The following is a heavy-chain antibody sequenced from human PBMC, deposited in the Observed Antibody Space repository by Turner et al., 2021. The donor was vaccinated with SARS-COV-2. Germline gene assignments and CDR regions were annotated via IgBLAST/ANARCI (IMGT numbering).Heavy chain of an antibody. Sequence: QVQLVQSGAEVKKPGASVKVSCRVSGYTLIELSMHWVRQAPGKGLEWMGGFDPEDGETIYAQKFQGRVTMTEDTSTDTAYMELSSLRSEDTAVYYCATGYAYCGADCSIDYWGQGTLVAVSS. V-gene: IGHV1-24*01. CDR3: ATGYAYCGADCSIDY. D-gene: IGHD2-21*02. CDR2: FDPEDGET. CDR1: GYTLIELS. J-gene: IGHJ4*02.